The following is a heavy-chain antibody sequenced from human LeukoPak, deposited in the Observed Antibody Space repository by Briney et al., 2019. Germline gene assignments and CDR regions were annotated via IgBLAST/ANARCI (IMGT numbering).Heavy chain of an antibody. CDR1: GFTFSSYA. J-gene: IGHJ3*02. Sequence: PGGSLRLSCAASGFTFSSYAMSWVRQAPGKGLEWVAFISFDGNKKYHADSVKGRFTISRDKSKNTRYLQMNSLKTEDTALYYCAKSTASRDFDMWGQGTMVTVSS. CDR3: AKSTASRDFDM. CDR2: ISFDGNKK. V-gene: IGHV3-30*18.